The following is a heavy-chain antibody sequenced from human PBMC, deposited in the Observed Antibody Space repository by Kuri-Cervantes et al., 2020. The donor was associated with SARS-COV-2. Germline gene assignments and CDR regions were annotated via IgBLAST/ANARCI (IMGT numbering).Heavy chain of an antibody. CDR1: GYSFSSYW. D-gene: IGHD3-10*01. CDR3: ASNYYGSGK. J-gene: IGHJ4*02. V-gene: IGHV5-51*01. Sequence: ETLSLTCKGSGYSFSSYWIGWVRQMPGKGLEWMGIIYPGDSDTRYSPSFQGQVTISADKSISTAYLQWSSLKASDTAMYYCASNYYGSGKWGQGTLVTVSS. CDR2: IYPGDSDT.